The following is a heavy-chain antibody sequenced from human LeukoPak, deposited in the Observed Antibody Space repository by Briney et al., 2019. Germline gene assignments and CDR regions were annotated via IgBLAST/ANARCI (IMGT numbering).Heavy chain of an antibody. J-gene: IGHJ4*02. CDR2: LSTSGAGT. CDR3: AKVSGSYFGGDY. V-gene: IGHV3-23*01. D-gene: IGHD1-26*01. Sequence: GGSLRLSCAASGFTFSSYAMSWARQAPGKGLEWVSGLSTSGAGTYYADSVKGRFTISRDNPKKTLYLHVNSLRAEDTAVYYCAKVSGSYFGGDYWGQGTLVTVSS. CDR1: GFTFSSYA.